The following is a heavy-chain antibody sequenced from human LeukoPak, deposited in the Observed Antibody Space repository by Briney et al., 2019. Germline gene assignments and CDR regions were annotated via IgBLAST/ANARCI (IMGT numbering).Heavy chain of an antibody. V-gene: IGHV3-9*01. D-gene: IGHD5-18*01. CDR3: AKDTHARYSYGYFQH. CDR1: GFTFDDYA. Sequence: PGGSLRLSCAASGFTFDDYAMHWVRQAPGKGLEWVSGISWNSGSIGYADSVKGRFTISRDNAKNSLYLQMNSLRAEDTALYYCAKDTHARYSYGYFQHWGQGTLVTVSS. J-gene: IGHJ1*01. CDR2: ISWNSGSI.